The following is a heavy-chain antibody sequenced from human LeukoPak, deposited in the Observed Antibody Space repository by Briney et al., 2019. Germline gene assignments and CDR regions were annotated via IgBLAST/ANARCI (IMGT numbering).Heavy chain of an antibody. CDR3: ARESTAAPRWEAFDI. CDR2: INPNSGGT. Sequence: GASVKVSCKASGYTFTGYYMHWVRQAPGQGLEWMGWINPNSGGTNYAQKFQGRVTMTRDTSISTAYMELSRLRSDDTAVYYCARESTAAPRWEAFDIWGQGTMVTVSS. V-gene: IGHV1-2*02. D-gene: IGHD1-26*01. J-gene: IGHJ3*02. CDR1: GYTFTGYY.